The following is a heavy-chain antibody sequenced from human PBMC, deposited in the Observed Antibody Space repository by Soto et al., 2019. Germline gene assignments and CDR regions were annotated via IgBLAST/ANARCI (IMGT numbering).Heavy chain of an antibody. J-gene: IGHJ6*02. D-gene: IGHD1-26*01. Sequence: QLQLQQWGAGLLKPSETLSLPCAVYGGSFSGYYWSWIRQPPGKGLEWIGETNHSGSTNYNPSLKSRVTISVDTSKNQFSLKLSSVTAADTAVYYCAGQKWELPRYYYYYGMDVWGQGTTVTVSS. V-gene: IGHV4-34*01. CDR1: GGSFSGYY. CDR2: TNHSGST. CDR3: AGQKWELPRYYYYYGMDV.